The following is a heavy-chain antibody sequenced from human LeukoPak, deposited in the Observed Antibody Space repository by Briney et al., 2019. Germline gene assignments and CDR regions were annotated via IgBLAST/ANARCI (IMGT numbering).Heavy chain of an antibody. CDR3: ARGSYFDY. CDR2: ISTNNGDT. CDR1: GYTFTSYD. Sequence: ASVKVSCKASGYTFTSYDISWVRQAPGQGLEWMGWISTNNGDTNYAQRFQGRVTMTTDTSTTTAYMELRSLRSDDTAIYYCARGSYFDYWGQGTLLTVSS. J-gene: IGHJ4*02. V-gene: IGHV1-18*01.